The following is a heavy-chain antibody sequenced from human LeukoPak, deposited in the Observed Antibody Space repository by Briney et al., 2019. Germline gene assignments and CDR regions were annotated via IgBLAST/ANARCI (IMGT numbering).Heavy chain of an antibody. Sequence: GMFLRLSCAASGFTFSSYAMHWVRQAPGKGLEWVAVISYDGSNKYYADSVKGRFTISRDNSKNTLYLQMNSLRAEDTAVYYCARDGLAYCGGDCPFGDYWGQGTLVTVSS. V-gene: IGHV3-30*04. D-gene: IGHD2-21*02. CDR1: GFTFSSYA. J-gene: IGHJ4*02. CDR2: ISYDGSNK. CDR3: ARDGLAYCGGDCPFGDY.